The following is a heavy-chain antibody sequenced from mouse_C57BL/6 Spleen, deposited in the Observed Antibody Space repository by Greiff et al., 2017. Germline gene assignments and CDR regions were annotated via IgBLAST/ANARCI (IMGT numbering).Heavy chain of an antibody. D-gene: IGHD2-1*01. Sequence: EVKLQESGEGLVKPGGSLKLSCAASGFTFSSYAMSWVRQTPEKRLEWVAYISSGGDYIYYADTVKGRFTISRDNARNTLYLQMSSLKSEDTAMYYCTRDGNEYFDVWGTGTTVTVSS. V-gene: IGHV5-9-1*02. CDR1: GFTFSSYA. CDR2: ISSGGDYI. CDR3: TRDGNEYFDV. J-gene: IGHJ1*03.